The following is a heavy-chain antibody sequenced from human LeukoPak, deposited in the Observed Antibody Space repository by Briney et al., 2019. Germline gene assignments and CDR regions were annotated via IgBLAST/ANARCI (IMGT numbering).Heavy chain of an antibody. CDR2: ISPNNGNT. Sequence: ASVKVSCKAFGYTFGTSSISWVRQAPGQRLECMGWISPNNGNTHYAQGFQGRVTMTTDTSRSTAYMELRSLRADDTAVYYCTRVRNSNNWWGAFDIWGQGTMVTVSS. J-gene: IGHJ3*02. CDR1: GYTFGTSS. CDR3: TRVRNSNNWWGAFDI. D-gene: IGHD1-1*01. V-gene: IGHV1-18*01.